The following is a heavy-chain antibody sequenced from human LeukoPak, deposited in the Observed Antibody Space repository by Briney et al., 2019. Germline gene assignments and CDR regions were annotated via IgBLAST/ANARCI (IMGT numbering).Heavy chain of an antibody. CDR1: GYIFTGYY. CDR2: INPNSGGT. CDR3: ARTPEGSGWFDP. V-gene: IGHV1-2*02. J-gene: IGHJ5*02. Sequence: ASVKVSCKASGYIFTGYYMHWVRQAPGQGLEWMGWINPNSGGTNYAQKFQGRVTMTRDTSISTAYMELSRLRSDDTAVYYCARTPEGSGWFDPWGQGTLVTVSS. D-gene: IGHD3-10*01.